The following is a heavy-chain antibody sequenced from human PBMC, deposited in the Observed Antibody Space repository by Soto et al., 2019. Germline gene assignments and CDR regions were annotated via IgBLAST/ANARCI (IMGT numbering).Heavy chain of an antibody. CDR2: TYYRSEWFN. Sequence: SQTLPLTCAISGDSVSSNSAGWNRIRQSPSRGLEWLGRTYYRSEWFNEYAVSVKSRITINPDTSRNQISLQLNSVTPEDTAIYYCARDIAIAFRGRAMQVTVS. J-gene: IGHJ4*01. CDR1: GDSVSSNSAG. V-gene: IGHV6-1*01. D-gene: IGHD2-2*01. CDR3: ARDIAIAF.